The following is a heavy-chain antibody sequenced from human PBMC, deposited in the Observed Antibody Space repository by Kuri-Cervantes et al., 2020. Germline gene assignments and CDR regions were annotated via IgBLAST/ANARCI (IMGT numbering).Heavy chain of an antibody. V-gene: IGHV1-18*01. CDR2: ISAYNGNT. J-gene: IGHJ6*02. D-gene: IGHD2-2*01. CDR1: GYTFTSYG. CDR3: ARDRCSSTSCYYYYYGMDV. Sequence: ASVKVSCKASGYTFTSYGISWVRQAPGQGLEWMGWISAYNGNTSYAQKLQGRVTMTTDTSTSTAYMELRSLRSDDTAVYYCARDRCSSTSCYYYYYGMDVWGQGTTVTVSS.